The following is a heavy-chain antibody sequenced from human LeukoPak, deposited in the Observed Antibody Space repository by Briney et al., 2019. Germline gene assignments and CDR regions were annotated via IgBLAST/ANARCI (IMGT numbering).Heavy chain of an antibody. J-gene: IGHJ4*02. CDR1: GFTLRYHG. CDR3: ARDGRGGPTTTPFDY. V-gene: IGHV3-48*04. Sequence: GSLKPSRAGSGFTLRYHGLKWVRQASGKGLGWVSYISSGSNSIYYADSVKGRFTISRDNAKNSLYLQMNSLRVEDTAVYYCARDGRGGPTTTPFDYWGQGTLVTVSS. CDR2: ISSGSNSI. D-gene: IGHD1-26*01.